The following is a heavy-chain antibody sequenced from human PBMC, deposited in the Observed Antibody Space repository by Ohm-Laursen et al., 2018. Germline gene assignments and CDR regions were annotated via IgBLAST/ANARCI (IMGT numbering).Heavy chain of an antibody. CDR2: IYYSGST. D-gene: IGHD3-3*01. Sequence: SDTLSLTWSVSGGSISSSSYCWGWIRQPPGKGLEWIGNIYYSGSTYYNPSLRSRVSISIHTSQNHFSVKLSSVTATDTAVYYCARAFWNGYNDAFDVWGQGTMVTVSS. CDR1: GGSISSSSYC. J-gene: IGHJ3*01. CDR3: ARAFWNGYNDAFDV. V-gene: IGHV4-39*01.